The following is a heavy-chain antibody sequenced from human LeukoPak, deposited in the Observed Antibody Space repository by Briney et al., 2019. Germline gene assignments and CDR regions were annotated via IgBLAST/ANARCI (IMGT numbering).Heavy chain of an antibody. CDR3: ARDGELVGYSYGFSCSGMDV. CDR1: GYTFTSYY. CDR2: INPSGGST. D-gene: IGHD5-18*01. Sequence: ASVKVSCKASGYTFTSYYMHWVRQAPGQGLEWMGIINPSGGSTSYAQKFQGRVTMTRDTSTSTVYMELSSLRSEDTAVYYCARDGELVGYSYGFSCSGMDVWGQGTTVTVSS. V-gene: IGHV1-46*01. J-gene: IGHJ6*02.